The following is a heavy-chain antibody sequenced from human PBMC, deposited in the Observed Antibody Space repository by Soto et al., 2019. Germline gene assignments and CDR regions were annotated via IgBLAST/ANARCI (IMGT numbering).Heavy chain of an antibody. J-gene: IGHJ5*02. CDR2: IYHSGST. D-gene: IGHD3-22*01. Sequence: QLQLQESGSGLVKPSQTLSLTSAVSGGSISSGGDSWSLIRQPPGKGLEWIGYIYHSGSTYYNPSLKSRVTIPVDRSKNQFSLKLSSVTAADTAVYYCARGVDYYDSSGYYPNWFDPWGQRTLVTVSS. CDR1: GGSISSGGDS. V-gene: IGHV4-30-2*01. CDR3: ARGVDYYDSSGYYPNWFDP.